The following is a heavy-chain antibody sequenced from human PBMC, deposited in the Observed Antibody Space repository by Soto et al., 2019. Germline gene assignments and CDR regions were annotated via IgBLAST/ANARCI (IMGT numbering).Heavy chain of an antibody. CDR3: ATIGYVVGFDM. CDR1: GFSFNAYN. J-gene: IGHJ3*02. CDR2: ISASGHQI. D-gene: IGHD3-16*01. Sequence: EVQLVESGGGLVMPEESLRLSCAASGFSFNAYNMKWVRQAPGKGLEWVSSISASGHQIFYADSVRGRFTIFRDNSKNALFLQMNSLRAEDTAMYHCATIGYVVGFDMWGLGTAVTVSS. V-gene: IGHV3-21*06.